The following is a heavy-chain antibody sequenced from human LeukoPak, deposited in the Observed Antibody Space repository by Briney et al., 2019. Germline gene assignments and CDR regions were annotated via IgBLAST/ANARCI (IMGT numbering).Heavy chain of an antibody. Sequence: GCALRLSCAVSGISLSNYGMSWVRPAPGKGLEWVAGISGSGCRTNYADAVKGRFTISRDNAKNTLFLQMNSLRVEDTAVYFCAKRGFVIRVILVGFHKEAYYFDSWGQGALVTVSS. D-gene: IGHD3-22*01. CDR2: ISGSGCRT. CDR1: GISLSNYG. V-gene: IGHV3-23*01. CDR3: AKRGFVIRVILVGFHKEAYYFDS. J-gene: IGHJ4*02.